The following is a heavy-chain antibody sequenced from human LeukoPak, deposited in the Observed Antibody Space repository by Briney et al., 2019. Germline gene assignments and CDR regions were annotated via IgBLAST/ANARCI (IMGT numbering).Heavy chain of an antibody. CDR2: IIPIFGTA. V-gene: IGHV1-69*06. CDR3: ARAPFIVGATD. Sequence: ASVKVSCKASGGTFSSYAISWVRQAPGQGLEWMGGIIPIFGTANYAQKFQGRVTITADKSTSTAYMELSRLRSDDTAVYYCARAPFIVGATDWGQGTLVTVSS. D-gene: IGHD1-26*01. CDR1: GGTFSSYA. J-gene: IGHJ4*02.